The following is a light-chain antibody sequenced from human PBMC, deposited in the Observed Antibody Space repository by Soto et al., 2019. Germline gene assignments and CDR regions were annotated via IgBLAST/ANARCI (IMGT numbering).Light chain of an antibody. J-gene: IGLJ1*01. CDR3: SSYKSRSPPFL. V-gene: IGLV2-14*01. CDR2: DVS. Sequence: QSALTQPASVSGSPGQSITISCTGTSSDVGGYNYVSWYRQHPGKAPKLIIYDVSNRPSGVSIRFSGSKSGNTGSLTISGLQAEDAADYYCSSYKSRSPPFLFGTGTKLTVL. CDR1: SSDVGGYNY.